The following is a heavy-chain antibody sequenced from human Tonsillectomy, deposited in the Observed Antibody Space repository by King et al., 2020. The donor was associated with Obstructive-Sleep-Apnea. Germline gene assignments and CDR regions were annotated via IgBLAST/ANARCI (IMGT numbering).Heavy chain of an antibody. CDR2: ISGSGGST. D-gene: IGHD2-2*01. CDR1: GFTFSSYA. V-gene: IGHV3-23*04. CDR3: AKDRRRYCSSTSCHYFDY. J-gene: IGHJ4*02. Sequence: VQLVESGGGLVQPGGSLRLSCAASGFTFSSYAMSWVRQAPGKGLEWVSAISGSGGSTYYADSVKGRFPISRDNSKNTLYLQMNSLRAEDTAVYYCAKDRRRYCSSTSCHYFDYWGQGTLVTVSS.